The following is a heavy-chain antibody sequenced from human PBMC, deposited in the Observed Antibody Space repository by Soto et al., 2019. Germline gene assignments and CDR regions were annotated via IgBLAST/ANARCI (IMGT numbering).Heavy chain of an antibody. J-gene: IGHJ6*02. CDR2: IYSGGST. Sequence: GGSLRLSCAASGFTVSSNYMSWVRQAPGKGLEWVSVIYSGGSTYYADSVKGRFTISRDNYKNTLYLQMNSLRAEDTAVYYCARARAAAGNVYYYYYGMDVWGQGTTVTVSS. CDR3: ARARAAAGNVYYYYYGMDV. CDR1: GFTVSSNY. V-gene: IGHV3-53*05. D-gene: IGHD6-13*01.